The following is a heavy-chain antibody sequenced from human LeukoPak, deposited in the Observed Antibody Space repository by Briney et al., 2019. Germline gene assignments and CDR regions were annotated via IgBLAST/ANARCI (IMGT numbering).Heavy chain of an antibody. CDR2: IYYSGST. D-gene: IGHD3-9*01. CDR3: ASISYDILTDYYFDY. V-gene: IGHV4-59*01. CDR1: GGSISSYY. Sequence: SETLSLTCTVSGGSISSYYWSWIRQPPGKGLEWIGYIYYSGSTNYNPSLKSRVTISVDTSKNQFSLKLSSVTAADTAVYYCASISYDILTDYYFDYWGQGTLVTVSS. J-gene: IGHJ4*02.